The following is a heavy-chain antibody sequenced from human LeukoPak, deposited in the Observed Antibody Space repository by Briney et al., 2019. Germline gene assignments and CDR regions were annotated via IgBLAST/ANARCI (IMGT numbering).Heavy chain of an antibody. Sequence: GGSLRLSCAASGFTFSSYAMSWVRQAPGKGLEWVSGIGGGGGVTFFADSVRGRFTISRDNSKNTLYLQMNSLRAEDTAVYYCARAFTSTGYYYVEYWGQGTLVTVSS. CDR1: GFTFSSYA. J-gene: IGHJ4*02. D-gene: IGHD3-22*01. V-gene: IGHV3-23*01. CDR3: ARAFTSTGYYYVEY. CDR2: IGGGGGVT.